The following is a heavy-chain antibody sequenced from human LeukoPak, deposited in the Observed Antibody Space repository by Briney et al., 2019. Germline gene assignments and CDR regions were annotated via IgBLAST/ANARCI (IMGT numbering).Heavy chain of an antibody. CDR2: ISAYNGNT. CDR3: AREGERDNWNDWYYYGMDV. CDR1: GYTFTSYG. D-gene: IGHD1-1*01. V-gene: IGHV1-18*01. J-gene: IGHJ6*02. Sequence: ASVKVSCKASGYTFTSYGISWVRQAPGQGLEWMGWISAYNGNTNYAQKLQGRVTMTTDTSTSTAYMELRSLRSDDTAVYHCAREGERDNWNDWYYYGMDVWGQGTTVTVSS.